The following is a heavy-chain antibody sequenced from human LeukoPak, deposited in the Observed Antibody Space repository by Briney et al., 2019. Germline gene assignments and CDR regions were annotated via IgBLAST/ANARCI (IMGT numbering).Heavy chain of an antibody. CDR1: GGSISSYY. V-gene: IGHV4-59*01. Sequence: PSETLSLTCTVSGGSISSYYWSWIRQPPGKGLEWIGYIYYSGTTNYNPSLKSRVTISVDTSKNQFSLKLSSVTAADTAVYYCARGVYIAAAQYGYWGQGTLVSVSS. D-gene: IGHD6-13*01. J-gene: IGHJ4*02. CDR3: ARGVYIAAAQYGY. CDR2: IYYSGTT.